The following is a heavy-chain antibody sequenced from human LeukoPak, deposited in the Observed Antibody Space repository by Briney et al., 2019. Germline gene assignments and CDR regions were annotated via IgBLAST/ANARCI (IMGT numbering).Heavy chain of an antibody. CDR1: GFTFSDYY. V-gene: IGHV3-11*04. J-gene: IGHJ4*02. D-gene: IGHD7-27*01. CDR2: ISSGGSTI. CDR3: NVRWGPNSDY. Sequence: GGSLRLSCAASGFTFSDYYMSWIRQAPGKGLEWVSYISSGGSTIYYADSVKGRFTISRDNAKNTLFLHMNNLRAEDTAVYYCNVRWGPNSDYWGQGTLVTVSS.